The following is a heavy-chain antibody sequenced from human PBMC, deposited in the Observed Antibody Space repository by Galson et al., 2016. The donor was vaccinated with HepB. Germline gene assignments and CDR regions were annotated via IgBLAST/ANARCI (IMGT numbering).Heavy chain of an antibody. V-gene: IGHV1-46*01. CDR2: INPSSGST. Sequence: VSCKASGYTFSNYYMHWVRQAPGQGLEWMGIINPSSGSTTYAQKFQGRVTMTRDTSASTVYMDLSSLRSEDTAVYYCARDRKSVDWLLYNGHFDSWGQGTLVTVSS. CDR3: ARDRKSVDWLLYNGHFDS. J-gene: IGHJ4*02. CDR1: GYTFSNYY. D-gene: IGHD3-9*01.